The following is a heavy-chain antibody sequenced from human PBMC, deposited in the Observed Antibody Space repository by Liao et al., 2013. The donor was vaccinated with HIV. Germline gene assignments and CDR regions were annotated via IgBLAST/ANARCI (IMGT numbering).Heavy chain of an antibody. D-gene: IGHD1-26*01. CDR2: IYYSGST. J-gene: IGHJ4*02. CDR3: ARGEGWELPLDY. CDR1: GGSISSGDYY. Sequence: QVQLQQWGAGLLKPSQTLSLTCTVSGGSISSGDYYWSWIRQPPGKGLEWIGYIYYSGSTYYNPSLKSRVTISVDTSKNQFSLKLSSVTAADTAVYYCARGEGWELPLDYWGQGTLVTVSS. V-gene: IGHV4-30-4*08.